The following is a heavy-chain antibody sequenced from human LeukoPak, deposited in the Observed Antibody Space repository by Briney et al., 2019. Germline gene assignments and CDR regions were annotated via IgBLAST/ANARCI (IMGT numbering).Heavy chain of an antibody. CDR2: ISSSGSTI. V-gene: IGHV3-48*04. CDR1: GFTFSSYA. Sequence: GGSLRLSCAASGFTFSSYAMSWVRQAPGKGLEWVSYISSSGSTIYYADSVKGRFTISRDNAKNSLYLQMNSLRAEDTAVYYCARERGKRAFFDYWGQGTLVTVSS. CDR3: ARERGKRAFFDY. J-gene: IGHJ4*02. D-gene: IGHD3-16*01.